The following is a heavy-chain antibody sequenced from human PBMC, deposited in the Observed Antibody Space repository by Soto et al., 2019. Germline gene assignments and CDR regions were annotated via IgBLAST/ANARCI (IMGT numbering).Heavy chain of an antibody. Sequence: PGGSLRLSCAASGFTFSSNAMSWVRQAPGKGLGWVSVITNTGGDTLYADSVKGRFAISRDNSKNTLYLQMNSLRAEDTAIYYCARASGESYPGSRVFDSWGQGTRVTVSS. CDR2: ITNTGGDT. V-gene: IGHV3-23*01. CDR3: ARASGESYPGSRVFDS. J-gene: IGHJ4*02. CDR1: GFTFSSNA. D-gene: IGHD3-10*01.